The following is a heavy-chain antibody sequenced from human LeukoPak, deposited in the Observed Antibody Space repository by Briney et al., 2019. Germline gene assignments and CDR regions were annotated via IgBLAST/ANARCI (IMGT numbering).Heavy chain of an antibody. J-gene: IGHJ6*02. Sequence: ASVKVSCKASGYTVTSYYMHWVRQAPGQGLEWMAILNPSGGSSNYAQKFQGRATLTRATSTGTVYMELSSLRSEDTAVYYCARASSTEGYCSGGSCFPYYYYGMDVWGQGTTVTVSS. CDR3: ARASSTEGYCSGGSCFPYYYYGMDV. CDR1: GYTVTSYY. CDR2: LNPSGGSS. D-gene: IGHD2-15*01. V-gene: IGHV1-46*01.